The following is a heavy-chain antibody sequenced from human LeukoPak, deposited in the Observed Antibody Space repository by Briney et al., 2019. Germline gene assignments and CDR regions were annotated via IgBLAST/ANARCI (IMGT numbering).Heavy chain of an antibody. Sequence: ASVNVSCKASGYTFTSYDVNWVRQATGQGLEWMGWMNPNSGSTGLAQKFQGRVTLTRDTSLSTAYMELSNLRSDDTAVYYCARDEVVAAPNYFGMVVWGQGTTVSVSS. CDR1: GYTFTSYD. CDR2: MNPNSGST. V-gene: IGHV1-8*01. D-gene: IGHD2-15*01. J-gene: IGHJ6*02. CDR3: ARDEVVAAPNYFGMVV.